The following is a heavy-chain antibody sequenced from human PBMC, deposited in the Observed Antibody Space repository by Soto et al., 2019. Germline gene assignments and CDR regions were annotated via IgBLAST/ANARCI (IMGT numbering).Heavy chain of an antibody. J-gene: IGHJ3*02. Sequence: ASVKVSCKASGYSFTSYGISWVQQAPGQGLEWMGWSSAYNGNTNDAQKLQGRVTMTTDTSTSTAYMELRSLRSDDTAVYYCAKTATKGATDAFDIWGQGTMVTVSS. D-gene: IGHD1-26*01. CDR2: SSAYNGNT. CDR1: GYSFTSYG. CDR3: AKTATKGATDAFDI. V-gene: IGHV1-18*01.